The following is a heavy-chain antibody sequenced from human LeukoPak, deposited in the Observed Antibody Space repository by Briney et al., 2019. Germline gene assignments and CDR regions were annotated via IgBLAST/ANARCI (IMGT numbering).Heavy chain of an antibody. CDR2: ISSSSSYI. CDR1: GFTFSSYS. J-gene: IGHJ4*02. CDR3: VKGHDILTGYYTRPPFDY. V-gene: IGHV3-21*01. Sequence: NPGGSLRLSCAASGFTFSSYSMNWVRQAPGKGLEWVSSISSSSSYIYYADSVKGRFTISRDNAKNSLYLQMNSLRAEDTAVSYCVKGHDILTGYYTRPPFDYWGQGTLVTVSS. D-gene: IGHD3-9*01.